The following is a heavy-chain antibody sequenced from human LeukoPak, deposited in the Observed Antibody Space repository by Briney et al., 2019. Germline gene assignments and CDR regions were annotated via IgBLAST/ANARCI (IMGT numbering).Heavy chain of an antibody. CDR1: GYTFSGYY. CDR3: ARERFYSSGSKSNRVDY. D-gene: IGHD6-19*01. CDR2: INPDSGGT. Sequence: ASVKVSCKTSGYTFSGYYMHRVRQAPGQGLEWMGWINPDSGGTNYGQNFQGRVTMTRDTAINTAYMELSRLRSDDTAVYYCARERFYSSGSKSNRVDYWGQGTLVTVSS. J-gene: IGHJ4*02. V-gene: IGHV1-2*02.